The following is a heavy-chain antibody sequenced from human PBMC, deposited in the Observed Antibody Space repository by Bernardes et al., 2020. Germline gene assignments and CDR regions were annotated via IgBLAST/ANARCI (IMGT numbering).Heavy chain of an antibody. J-gene: IGHJ4*02. D-gene: IGHD1-1*01. CDR2: IKNKADGGTT. CDR1: GFTFNNAW. CDR3: TRTRAHYYFDY. Sequence: GWFLRLSCAASGFTFNNAWMNWVRQAPGKGLEWFGRIKNKADGGTTDYAAPVKGRFTISRDDSENTLYLQMNSLKTDDTAVYYCTRTRAHYYFDYWGQGTLVTVSS. V-gene: IGHV3-15*07.